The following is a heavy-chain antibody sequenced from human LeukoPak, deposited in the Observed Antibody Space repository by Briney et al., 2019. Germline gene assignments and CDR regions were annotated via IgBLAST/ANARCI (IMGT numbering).Heavy chain of an antibody. V-gene: IGHV4-61*02. D-gene: IGHD2-2*01. CDR3: ARDTALVVPAAMHFDYYYYYMDV. J-gene: IGHJ6*03. CDR2: IYTSGST. CDR1: SGSISSGSYY. Sequence: SETLSLTCTVSSGSISSGSYYWSWIRQPAGKGLEWIGRIYTSGSTNYNPSLKSRVTISVDTSKNQFSLKLSSVTAADTAVYYCARDTALVVPAAMHFDYYYYYMDVWGKGTTVTISS.